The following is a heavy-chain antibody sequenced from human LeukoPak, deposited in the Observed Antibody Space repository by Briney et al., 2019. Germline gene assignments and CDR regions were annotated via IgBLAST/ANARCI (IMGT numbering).Heavy chain of an antibody. Sequence: SETLSLTCTVSGGSISSYYWSWIRQPPGKGLEWIGYIYYSGSTNYNPSLKSRVTISVDTSKNQFSLKLSSVTAADTAVYYCARVRGYSYAWTFDPWGQGTLVTVSS. V-gene: IGHV4-59*01. CDR3: ARVRGYSYAWTFDP. D-gene: IGHD5-18*01. J-gene: IGHJ5*02. CDR1: GGSISSYY. CDR2: IYYSGST.